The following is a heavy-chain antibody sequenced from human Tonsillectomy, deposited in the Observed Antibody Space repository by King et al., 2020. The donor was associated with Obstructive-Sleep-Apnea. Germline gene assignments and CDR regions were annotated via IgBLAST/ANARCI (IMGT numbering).Heavy chain of an antibody. V-gene: IGHV3-30-3*01. CDR2: ISYDGSNK. CDR3: SRDRRQNHDILTGWGYGMDV. Sequence: VQLVESGGGVVQPGRSLRLSCAASGFTFRSYAMYWVRQAPGKGLEWVAVISYDGSNKYYADSVKGRFTISRDNSKNTLYLQMNSLRVEDTAGYYWSRDRRQNHDILTGWGYGMDVWGQGTTVTVSS. J-gene: IGHJ6*02. CDR1: GFTFRSYA. D-gene: IGHD3-9*01.